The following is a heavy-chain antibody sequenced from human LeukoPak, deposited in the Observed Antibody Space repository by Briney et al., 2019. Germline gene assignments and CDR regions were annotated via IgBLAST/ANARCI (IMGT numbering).Heavy chain of an antibody. V-gene: IGHV1-8*01. D-gene: IGHD3-22*01. CDR2: MNPNTGRT. J-gene: IGHJ4*02. Sequence: ASVKVSCKASRYTFTSYDINWVREAAGQGLEWMGWMNPNTGRTGCAQKFQGRVTMTRDTSITTAYMELTSLTYEDTAVYYCARLAETPDYYSNGGYFYLGYWGQGTPVTVSS. CDR1: RYTFTSYD. CDR3: ARLAETPDYYSNGGYFYLGY.